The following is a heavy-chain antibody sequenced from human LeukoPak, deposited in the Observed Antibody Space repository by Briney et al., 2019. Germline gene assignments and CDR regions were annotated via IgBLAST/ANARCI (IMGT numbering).Heavy chain of an antibody. CDR2: TNPSSGST. CDR3: ARAYTYGPFDY. J-gene: IGHJ4*02. CDR1: GYIFTGYY. Sequence: ASVKVSCKASGYIFTGYYMHWVRQAPGQGLEWMGWTNPSSGSTNYAQKFQGSVALTRDTSITTFFMDLSRLRSDDTAVYYCARAYTYGPFDYWGQGTPVTVSS. D-gene: IGHD5-18*01. V-gene: IGHV1-2*04.